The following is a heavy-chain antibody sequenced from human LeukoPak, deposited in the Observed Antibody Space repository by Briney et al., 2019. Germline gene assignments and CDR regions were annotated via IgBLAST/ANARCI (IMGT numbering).Heavy chain of an antibody. D-gene: IGHD5-12*01. V-gene: IGHV4-39*07. CDR1: GGPISSSSYY. Sequence: SETLSLTCTVSGGPISSSSYYWGWIRQPPGKGLEWIGSIYYSGSTYYNPSLKSRVTISVDTSKNQFSLKLSSVTAADTAVYYCARSNSGYDLGDAFDIWGQGTMVTVSS. CDR3: ARSNSGYDLGDAFDI. J-gene: IGHJ3*02. CDR2: IYYSGST.